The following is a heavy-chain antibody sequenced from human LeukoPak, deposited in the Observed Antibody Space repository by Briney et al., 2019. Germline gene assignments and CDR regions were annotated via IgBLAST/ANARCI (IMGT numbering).Heavy chain of an antibody. CDR1: GFTFSSYW. D-gene: IGHD4-11*01. J-gene: IGHJ1*01. CDR3: ATYSILNAREFRY. V-gene: IGHV3-7*01. CDR2: IKQDGSET. Sequence: PGGSLRLSCAASGFTFSSYWMSWVRQAPGKGLEWVANIKQDGSETYYVDSVKSRFTISRDNAKNSVYLQMNSLGADDTAVYYCATYSILNAREFRYWGQGTLVTVTS.